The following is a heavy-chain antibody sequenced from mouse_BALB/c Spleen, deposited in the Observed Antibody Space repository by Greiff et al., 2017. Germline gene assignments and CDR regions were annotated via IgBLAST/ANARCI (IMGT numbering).Heavy chain of an antibody. Sequence: EVQGVESGGGLVKPGGSLKLSCAASGFTFSDYYMYWVRQTPEKRLEWVATISDGGSYTYYPDSVKGRFTISRDNAKNNLYLQMSSLKSEDTAMYYCARVGSSYAMDYWGQGTSVTVSS. CDR1: GFTFSDYY. D-gene: IGHD1-1*01. V-gene: IGHV5-4*02. CDR2: ISDGGSYT. J-gene: IGHJ4*01. CDR3: ARVGSSYAMDY.